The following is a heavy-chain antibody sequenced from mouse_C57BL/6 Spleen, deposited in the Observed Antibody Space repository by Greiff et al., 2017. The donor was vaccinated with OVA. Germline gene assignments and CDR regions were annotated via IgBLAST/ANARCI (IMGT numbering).Heavy chain of an antibody. CDR3: ARAPDYYGSSPYAMDY. CDR1: GYSITSGYD. J-gene: IGHJ4*01. CDR2: ISYSGST. Sequence: VQLKESGPGMVKPSQSLSLTCTVTGYSITSGYDWHWIRHFPGNKLEWMGYISYSGSTNYNPSLKSRISITHDTSKNHFFLKLNSVTTEDTATYYCARAPDYYGSSPYAMDYWGQGTSVTVSS. D-gene: IGHD1-1*01. V-gene: IGHV3-1*01.